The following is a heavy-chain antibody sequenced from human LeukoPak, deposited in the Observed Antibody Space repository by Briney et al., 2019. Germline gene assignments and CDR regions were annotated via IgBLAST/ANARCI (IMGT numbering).Heavy chain of an antibody. J-gene: IGHJ4*02. CDR2: IYYTGST. V-gene: IGHV4-61*03. Sequence: SETLSLTCSVSGGSIRTNGYYWSWIRQPPGKGLEWIGYIYYTGSTNYNPSLKSRVTISVDTSKNYFSLNLSSVTAADTAVYYCARVNSNYDYVWGSYRLSRRFDYWGQGTLVTVSS. CDR1: GGSIRTNGYY. CDR3: ARVNSNYDYVWGSYRLSRRFDY. D-gene: IGHD3-16*02.